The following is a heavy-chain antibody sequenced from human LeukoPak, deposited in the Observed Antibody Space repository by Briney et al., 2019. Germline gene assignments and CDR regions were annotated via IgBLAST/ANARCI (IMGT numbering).Heavy chain of an antibody. CDR3: ARDSGSGNNDY. D-gene: IGHD1-26*01. CDR2: ISAGNGDT. V-gene: IGHV1-3*01. J-gene: IGHJ4*02. Sequence: ASVKVSCKASGYTFTSYAIHWVRQAPGQRLEWMGWISAGNGDTKYSQNFQGRVTFISNTSATTAFMELSSLRSEDAAVYYCARDSGSGNNDYWGQGTLVTVSS. CDR1: GYTFTSYA.